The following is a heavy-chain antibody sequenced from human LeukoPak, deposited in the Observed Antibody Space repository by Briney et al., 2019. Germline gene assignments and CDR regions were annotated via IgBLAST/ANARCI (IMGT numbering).Heavy chain of an antibody. CDR3: ARARHSYHDSSGYYYAFDY. Sequence: SVKVSCKASAGTFSSYAISWVRQAPGQGLEWMGAIVPIIGRANYAQKFQGRVTIIADESTTTVYMDLSSLRSEDTAVYYCARARHSYHDSSGYYYAFDYWGQGTLVTVSS. CDR2: IVPIIGRA. D-gene: IGHD3-22*01. V-gene: IGHV1-69*13. CDR1: AGTFSSYA. J-gene: IGHJ4*02.